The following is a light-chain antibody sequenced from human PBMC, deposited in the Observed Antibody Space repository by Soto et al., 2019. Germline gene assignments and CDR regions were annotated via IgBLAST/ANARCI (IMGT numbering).Light chain of an antibody. CDR2: DAS. CDR3: QQRNVWPPIT. Sequence: VWTQSKATLSLSPGERATLSCRASQSIRTSLAWYQQKPGQAPRLVIFDASNRANGVPARFGGSGSGTDFTLTINSLEPEDFAVYYCQQRNVWPPITFGQGRRLAIK. V-gene: IGKV3-11*01. J-gene: IGKJ5*01. CDR1: QSIRTS.